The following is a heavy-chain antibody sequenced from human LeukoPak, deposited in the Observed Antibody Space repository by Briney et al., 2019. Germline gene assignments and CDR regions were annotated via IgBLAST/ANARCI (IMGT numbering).Heavy chain of an antibody. CDR3: ARNHGDWYFDL. CDR2: IYYSGST. CDR1: GGSIRSYY. Sequence: SETLSLTCTVSGGSIRSYYWSWIRQPPGKGLEWIGYIYYSGSTNYNPSLKSRVTISVDTSKNQFSLKLSSVTAADTAVYYCARNHGDWYFDLWGRGTLVTVSS. V-gene: IGHV4-59*01. D-gene: IGHD1-14*01. J-gene: IGHJ2*01.